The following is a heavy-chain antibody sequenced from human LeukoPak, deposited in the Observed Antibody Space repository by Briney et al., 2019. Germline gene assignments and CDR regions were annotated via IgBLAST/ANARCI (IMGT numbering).Heavy chain of an antibody. CDR2: ISGSVGRT. D-gene: IGHD5-18*01. V-gene: IGHV3-23*01. CDR3: AAVDVDTAFP. J-gene: IGHJ5*02. Sequence: GGSLRLSCAASGFTFSNYAMSWVRQAPGKGLDWVSVISGSVGRTYYADSVKGRFTISRDNSKNTLNLQMNSLRAEDTALYYCAAVDVDTAFPWGQGTLVTVSS. CDR1: GFTFSNYA.